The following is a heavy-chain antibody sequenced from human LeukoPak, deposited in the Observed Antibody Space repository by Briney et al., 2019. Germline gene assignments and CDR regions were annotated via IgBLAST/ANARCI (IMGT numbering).Heavy chain of an antibody. CDR1: GFTFSSYS. D-gene: IGHD6-19*01. Sequence: PGGSLRLSCAASGFTFSSYSMNWARQAPGKGPEWVSSISSSSSYIYYADSVKGRFTISRDNAKNSLYLQMNSLRAEDTAVYYCARDANIAVAGTVSFDYWGQGTLVTVSS. CDR2: ISSSSSYI. V-gene: IGHV3-21*01. J-gene: IGHJ4*02. CDR3: ARDANIAVAGTVSFDY.